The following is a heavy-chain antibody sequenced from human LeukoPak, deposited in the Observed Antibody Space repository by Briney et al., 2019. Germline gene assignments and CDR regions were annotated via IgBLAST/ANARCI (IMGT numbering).Heavy chain of an antibody. V-gene: IGHV3-30*18. CDR2: ISHDGSNT. Sequence: GGSLRLSCAASGFTFSRSAVHWVRQAPGKGLEWVAVISHDGSNTDYTDSVKGRFTVSRDNSKNTLYLQMNSLRAEDTAVYYCAKEMKPWMHFDYWGQGTLVTVSS. CDR3: AKEMKPWMHFDY. J-gene: IGHJ4*02. D-gene: IGHD5-12*01. CDR1: GFTFSRSA.